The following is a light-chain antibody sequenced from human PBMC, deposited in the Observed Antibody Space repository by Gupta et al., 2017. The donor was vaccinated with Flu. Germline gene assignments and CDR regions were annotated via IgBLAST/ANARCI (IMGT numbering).Light chain of an antibody. V-gene: IGKV1-5*03. CDR2: RAS. CDR3: QQESSSLYI. Sequence: DIEMTQSPATLSASVGDRVIVTCRASQSIDNWLAWYQQKPGKAPKLLIYRASSLDSGVPSRFSGSGSGTEFTLTISSLQPDDFATYFCQQESSSLYIFGQGTKLEIK. CDR1: QSIDNW. J-gene: IGKJ2*01.